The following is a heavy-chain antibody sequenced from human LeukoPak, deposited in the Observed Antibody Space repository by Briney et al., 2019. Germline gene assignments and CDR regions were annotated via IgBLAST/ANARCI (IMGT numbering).Heavy chain of an antibody. CDR1: GGSISSGDYY. Sequence: SETLSLTCTVSGGSISSGDYYWSWIRQPPGKGLAWIGYIYYSGSTYYNPSLKSRVTISVDTSKNQFSLKLSSVTAADTAVYYCAREGELLDGDYGGYFDYWGQGTLVTVSS. D-gene: IGHD4-17*01. V-gene: IGHV4-30-4*01. J-gene: IGHJ4*02. CDR3: AREGELLDGDYGGYFDY. CDR2: IYYSGST.